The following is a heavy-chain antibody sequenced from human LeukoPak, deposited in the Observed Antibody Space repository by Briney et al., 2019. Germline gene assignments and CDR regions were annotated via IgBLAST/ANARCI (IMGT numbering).Heavy chain of an antibody. V-gene: IGHV4-34*01. CDR3: AVAAQKYYFDY. CDR2: INHSGST. D-gene: IGHD6-6*01. CDR1: GGSFSGYY. J-gene: IGHJ4*02. Sequence: PSETLSLTCAVYGGSFSGYYWSWIRRPPGKGLEWIGEINHSGSTNYNPSLKSRVTISVDTSKNQFSLKLSSVTATDTAVYYCAVAAQKYYFDYWGQGTLVTVSS.